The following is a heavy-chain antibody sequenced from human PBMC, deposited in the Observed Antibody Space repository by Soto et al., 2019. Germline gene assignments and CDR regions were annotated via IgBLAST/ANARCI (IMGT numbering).Heavy chain of an antibody. J-gene: IGHJ4*02. Sequence: SETLSLTCTVSGGSISSSSYYWGWIRQPPGKGLEWIGSIYYSGSTYYNPSLKSRVTISVDTSKNQFSLKLSSVTAADTAVYYCARGWQQLVTIDYWGQGTLVTVSS. V-gene: IGHV4-39*01. D-gene: IGHD6-13*01. CDR3: ARGWQQLVTIDY. CDR2: IYYSGST. CDR1: GGSISSSSYY.